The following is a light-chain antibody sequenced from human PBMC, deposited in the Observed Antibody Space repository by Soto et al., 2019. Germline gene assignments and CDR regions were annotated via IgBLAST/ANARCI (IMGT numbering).Light chain of an antibody. V-gene: IGLV2-8*01. CDR2: EVN. CDR1: SSDVGGYNY. Sequence: QSVLTQPPSASWSPGQSVAISCTGTSSDVGGYNYVSWYQQHPGKAPKLMIYEVNKRPSGVPDRLSGSKSGNTASLTVSGLQAEDEADYYCSSYAGSSNVFGTGTKVTVL. J-gene: IGLJ1*01. CDR3: SSYAGSSNV.